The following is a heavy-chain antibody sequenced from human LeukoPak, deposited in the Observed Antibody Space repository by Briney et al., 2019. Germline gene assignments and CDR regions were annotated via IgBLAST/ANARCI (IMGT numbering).Heavy chain of an antibody. V-gene: IGHV4-38-2*01. J-gene: IGHJ5*02. CDR3: ARRTDYGDYSWFDP. Sequence: SETLSLTCAVSGYSISSGYYWGWIRQPPGKGLGWIGSIYHSGSTYYNPSLKSRVTISVDTSKNQFSLKLSSVTAADTAVYYCARRTDYGDYSWFDPWGQGTLVTVSS. CDR2: IYHSGST. CDR1: GYSISSGYY. D-gene: IGHD4-17*01.